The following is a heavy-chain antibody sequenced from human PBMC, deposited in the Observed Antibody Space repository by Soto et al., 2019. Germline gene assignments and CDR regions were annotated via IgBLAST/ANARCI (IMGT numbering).Heavy chain of an antibody. Sequence: QVQLVQSGAEVKKPGASVKVSCKASGYTFTGYYMHWVRQAPGQGLEWMGWINPHSGGTNYAQKFQGWVTMTRDTSISTAYMELSRLRSDDTAVYYCARGESSGYYGMDVWGQGTTVTVSS. J-gene: IGHJ6*02. CDR3: ARGESSGYYGMDV. V-gene: IGHV1-2*04. D-gene: IGHD6-19*01. CDR2: INPHSGGT. CDR1: GYTFTGYY.